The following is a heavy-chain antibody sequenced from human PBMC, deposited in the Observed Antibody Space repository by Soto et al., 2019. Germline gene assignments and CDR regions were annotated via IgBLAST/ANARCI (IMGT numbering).Heavy chain of an antibody. CDR1: GGTFSSYT. Sequence: GASVKVSCKASGGTFSSYTISWVRQAPGQGLEWMGRIIPILGIANYAQKFQGRVTITADKSTSTAYMELSSLRSEDTAVYYCASYSGYDNWFDPWGQGTLVTVSS. D-gene: IGHD5-12*01. CDR2: IIPILGIA. J-gene: IGHJ5*02. CDR3: ASYSGYDNWFDP. V-gene: IGHV1-69*02.